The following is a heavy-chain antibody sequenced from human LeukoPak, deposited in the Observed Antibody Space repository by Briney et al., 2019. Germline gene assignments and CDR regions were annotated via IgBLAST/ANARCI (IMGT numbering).Heavy chain of an antibody. D-gene: IGHD4-17*01. CDR1: GFTFSTYW. V-gene: IGHV3-74*01. Sequence: PGGSLRLSCAASGFTFSTYWMHWVRQAPGKGLVWVLRINYDGTSTSHADSVKGRFTISRDNAKNTLYLQMNSLRAEDTAVYYCARENGAYNGWGQGTLVTVSS. CDR3: ARENGAYNG. J-gene: IGHJ4*02. CDR2: INYDGTST.